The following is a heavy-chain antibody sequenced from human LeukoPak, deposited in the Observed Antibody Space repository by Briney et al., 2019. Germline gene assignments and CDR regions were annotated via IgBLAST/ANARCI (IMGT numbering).Heavy chain of an antibody. D-gene: IGHD3-3*01. CDR3: AREVSITIFGVAYYYYGMDV. CDR2: ISAYNGNT. Sequence: ASVKVSCKASGYTFTSYGISWVRQAPGQGLEWMGWISAYNGNTNYAQKLQGRVTMTTDTSTSTAYMELRSLRSDDTAVYYCAREVSITIFGVAYYYYGMDVWGQGTTVTVSS. V-gene: IGHV1-18*01. CDR1: GYTFTSYG. J-gene: IGHJ6*02.